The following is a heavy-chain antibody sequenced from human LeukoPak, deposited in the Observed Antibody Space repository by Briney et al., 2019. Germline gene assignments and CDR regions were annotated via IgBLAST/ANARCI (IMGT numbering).Heavy chain of an antibody. CDR3: AKDAEYYDILTGYSYYFDY. CDR1: GFTFTSYN. V-gene: IGHV3-23*01. J-gene: IGHJ4*02. D-gene: IGHD3-9*01. Sequence: GGSLRLSCAASGFTFTSYNMNWVRQAPGKGLEWVSAISGSGGSTYYADSVKGRFTISRDNSKNTLYLQMNSLRAEDTAVYYCAKDAEYYDILTGYSYYFDYWGQGTLVTVSS. CDR2: ISGSGGST.